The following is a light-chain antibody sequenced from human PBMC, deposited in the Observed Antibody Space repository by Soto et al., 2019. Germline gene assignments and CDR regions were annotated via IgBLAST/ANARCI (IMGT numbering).Light chain of an antibody. Sequence: EIVMTQSPATLSVSPGERATLSCRASQSVSSNLAWYQQTPGQAPRLLIFGASTRATGIPARFSGSVSGTEFALTVSSLQSEDFAVYYCQQYYNWLETFCHGTKVAVK. CDR3: QQYYNWLET. J-gene: IGKJ1*01. V-gene: IGKV3D-15*01. CDR1: QSVSSN. CDR2: GAS.